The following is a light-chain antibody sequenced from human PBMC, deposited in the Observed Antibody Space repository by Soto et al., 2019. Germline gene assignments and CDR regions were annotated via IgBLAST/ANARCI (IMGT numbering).Light chain of an antibody. CDR2: DVS. Sequence: QSALTQPASVSGSPGQSITICCTGTSSDVGGYNYVSWYQQHPGKAPKLMIYDVSNRPSGVSNRFSGSKSGNTASLTISGLQAEDEAEYYCSSHTSSSTSYVFGTGTKLTVL. J-gene: IGLJ1*01. CDR3: SSHTSSSTSYV. V-gene: IGLV2-14*01. CDR1: SSDVGGYNY.